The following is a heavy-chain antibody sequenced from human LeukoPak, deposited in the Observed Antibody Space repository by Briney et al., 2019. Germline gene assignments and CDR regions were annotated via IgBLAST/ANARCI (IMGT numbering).Heavy chain of an antibody. CDR1: GYTFSKYG. CDR2: ISTYNGNT. J-gene: IGHJ4*02. CDR3: ARDIGYKSALDY. D-gene: IGHD2-2*02. Sequence: ASVKVSCEASGYTFSKYGISWVRQAPGQGLEWMGWISTYNGNTNYAHKFRGRVVMITETSTSTVYMEVMSLASDDTAVYYCARDIGYKSALDYWGQGTLVAVS. V-gene: IGHV1-18*01.